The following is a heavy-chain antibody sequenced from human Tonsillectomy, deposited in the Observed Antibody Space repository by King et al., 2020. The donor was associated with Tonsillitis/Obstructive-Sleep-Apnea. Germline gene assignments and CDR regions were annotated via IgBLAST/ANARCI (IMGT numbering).Heavy chain of an antibody. CDR2: ISYDGSDE. CDR3: ARDAGVEMATIENYFDS. CDR1: GFTFSSYA. Sequence: VQLVESGGGVVQPGRSLRLSCAASGFTFSSYAMHWVRQAPGKGLEWVAVISYDGSDEYYADSVKGRFTISRDNSKNTVYLQMNSLRAEDTVVYYWARDAGVEMATIENYFDSWGQGTLVTVSS. J-gene: IGHJ4*02. D-gene: IGHD5-24*01. V-gene: IGHV3-30*04.